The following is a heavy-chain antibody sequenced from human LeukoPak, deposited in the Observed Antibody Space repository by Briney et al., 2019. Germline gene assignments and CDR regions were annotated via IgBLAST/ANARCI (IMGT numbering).Heavy chain of an antibody. CDR1: GFTVSSSY. CDR2: ISGSGGST. D-gene: IGHD3-22*01. CDR3: AKDPSYYYDNSGYYSFDY. J-gene: IGHJ4*02. Sequence: PGGSLRLSCAASGFTVSSSYMSWVRQARGKGLEWVSAISGSGGSTYYADSVKGRFTISRDNSKNTLYLQMNSLRAEDTAVYYCAKDPSYYYDNSGYYSFDYWGQGTLVTVSS. V-gene: IGHV3-23*01.